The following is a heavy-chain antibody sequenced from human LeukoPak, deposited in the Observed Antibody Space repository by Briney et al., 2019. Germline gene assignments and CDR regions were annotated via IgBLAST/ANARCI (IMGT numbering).Heavy chain of an antibody. D-gene: IGHD3-22*01. J-gene: IGHJ4*02. CDR3: AKWSSDSSFSSLDF. Sequence: GGSLRLSCAASGLSFSSFAMTWVRQAPGKGLEWLSVITGGTDPTYYAHSVKGRFTISRDNSKATLYLQMNSLRAEDSAIYYCAKWSSDSSFSSLDFWGQGTLVTVSS. CDR2: ITGGTDPT. V-gene: IGHV3-23*01. CDR1: GLSFSSFA.